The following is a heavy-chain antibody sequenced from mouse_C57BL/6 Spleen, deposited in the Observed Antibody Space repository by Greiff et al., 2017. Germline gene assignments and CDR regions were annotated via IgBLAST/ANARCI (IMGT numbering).Heavy chain of an antibody. D-gene: IGHD1-1*01. CDR2: INPSNGGT. J-gene: IGHJ1*03. V-gene: IGHV1-53*01. Sequence: QVQLQQPGTELVKPGASVKLSCKASGYTFTSYWMHWVKQRPGQGLEWIGNINPSNGGTNYNEKFKSKATLTADKSSSTAYMQLSSLTSEDSAVYYCAKNYYYGSSYDWYFDVWGTGTTVTVSS. CDR1: GYTFTSYW. CDR3: AKNYYYGSSYDWYFDV.